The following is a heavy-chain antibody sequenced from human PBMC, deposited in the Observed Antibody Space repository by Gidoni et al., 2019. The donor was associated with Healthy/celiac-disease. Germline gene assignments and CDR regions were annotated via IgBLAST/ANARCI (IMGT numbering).Heavy chain of an antibody. D-gene: IGHD1-7*01. CDR2: ISSSSSTI. Sequence: EVQLVESGGGLVQPGGSLRLSCAASGFTFSSYSMNWVRQAPGKGLEWVSYISSSSSTIYYADSVKGRFTISRDNAKNSLYLQMNSLRDEDTAVYYCASQLELRLSPRNDIWGQGTMVTVSS. CDR3: ASQLELRLSPRNDI. V-gene: IGHV3-48*02. J-gene: IGHJ3*02. CDR1: GFTFSSYS.